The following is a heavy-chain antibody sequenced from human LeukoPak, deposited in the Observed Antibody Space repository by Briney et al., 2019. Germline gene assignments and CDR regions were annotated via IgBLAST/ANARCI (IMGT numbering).Heavy chain of an antibody. J-gene: IGHJ4*02. CDR2: INHSGST. V-gene: IGHV4-39*07. Sequence: NPSETLSLTCTVSGGSISSSSYYWGWIRQPPGKGLEWIGEINHSGSTNYNPSLKSRVTISVDTSKNQFSLKLSSVTAADTAVYYCARSSYSGSYRRDRAACQFDYWGQGTLVTVSS. D-gene: IGHD1-26*01. CDR3: ARSSYSGSYRRDRAACQFDY. CDR1: GGSISSSSYY.